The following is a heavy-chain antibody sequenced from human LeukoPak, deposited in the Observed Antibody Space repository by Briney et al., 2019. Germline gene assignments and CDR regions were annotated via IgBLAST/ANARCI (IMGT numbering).Heavy chain of an antibody. CDR3: ARETRVISSSWFDY. J-gene: IGHJ4*02. Sequence: SQTLSLTCAISGDSVSSKSAAWNWIRQSPSRGLEWLGRTYYRSKWYNEYAESEKSRITINPDRSKNHFSLQLNSVTPEDTALYYCARETRVISSSWFDYWGQGTLVTVSS. CDR1: GDSVSSKSAA. CDR2: TYYRSKWYN. V-gene: IGHV6-1*01. D-gene: IGHD6-13*01.